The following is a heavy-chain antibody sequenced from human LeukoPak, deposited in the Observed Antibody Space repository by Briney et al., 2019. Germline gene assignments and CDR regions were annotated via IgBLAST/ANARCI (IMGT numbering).Heavy chain of an antibody. CDR1: GFTFEASA. J-gene: IGHJ4*02. CDR2: ITGGGEST. D-gene: IGHD2-2*01. CDR3: AKNIRDQLLCGFTY. V-gene: IGHV3-23*01. Sequence: GRSLRLSCAASGFTFEASAMRWVRQAQAKGLEWVAVITGGGESTYYADSVKDRLTISRENSKKTLFLQVNSLRAEDTALYSCAKNIRDQLLCGFTYGGEGIVVTVS.